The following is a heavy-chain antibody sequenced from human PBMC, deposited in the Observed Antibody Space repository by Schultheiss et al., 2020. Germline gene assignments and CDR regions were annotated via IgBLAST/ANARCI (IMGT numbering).Heavy chain of an antibody. D-gene: IGHD3-22*01. CDR1: GGSISSGGSY. J-gene: IGHJ4*02. CDR3: ARVIYDSSGYDYYFDY. Sequence: LRLSCTVSGGSISSGGSYWTWIRQYPGKGLEWIGCIYYSGRTFYSPTLKSRVVISLDTSENHFSLKLNSVTAADTAVYYCARVIYDSSGYDYYFDYWGQGTLVTVSS. V-gene: IGHV4-31*03. CDR2: IYYSGRT.